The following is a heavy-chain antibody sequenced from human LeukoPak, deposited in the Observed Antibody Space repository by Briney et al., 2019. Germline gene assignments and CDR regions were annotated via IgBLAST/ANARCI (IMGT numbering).Heavy chain of an antibody. CDR3: ARNVYDLRGQWLVPGFDY. CDR1: GFTFGSYE. D-gene: IGHD6-19*01. V-gene: IGHV3-48*03. Sequence: GGSLRLSCAASGFTFGSYEMNWVRQAPGKGLEWVSYIGTIISTTYYADSVKGQFTVSRDDAKSSLYLQMSSLRAEDTAVYYCARNVYDLRGQWLVPGFDYWGQGTLVTVSS. J-gene: IGHJ4*02. CDR2: IGTIISTT.